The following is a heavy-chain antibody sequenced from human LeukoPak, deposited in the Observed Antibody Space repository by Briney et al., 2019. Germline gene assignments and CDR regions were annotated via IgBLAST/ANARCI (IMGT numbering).Heavy chain of an antibody. CDR3: ARDRYYYGSGSYYNRGNWFDP. D-gene: IGHD3-10*01. CDR2: INPNSGCT. V-gene: IGHV1-2*06. J-gene: IGHJ5*02. Sequence: ASVKVSCKASGYTFTGYYMHWVRQAPGQGLEWMGRINPNSGCTNYAQKFQGRVTMTRDTSISTAYMELSRLRSDDTAVYYCARDRYYYGSGSYYNRGNWFDPWGQGTLVTVSS. CDR1: GYTFTGYY.